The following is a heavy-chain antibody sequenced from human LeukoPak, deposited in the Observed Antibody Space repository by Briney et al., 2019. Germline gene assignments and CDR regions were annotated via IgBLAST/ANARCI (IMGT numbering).Heavy chain of an antibody. V-gene: IGHV3-74*01. Sequence: GGSLRLSCAASGFTFSSYWMHWVRQAPGKGLVWVSRISSDGSSTSYADSVKGRFTISRDNAKNTLYLQMNSLRAEDTAVYYCARVSGSYGIDYWGQGTLVTVSS. J-gene: IGHJ4*02. CDR2: ISSDGSST. CDR3: ARVSGSYGIDY. D-gene: IGHD1-26*01. CDR1: GFTFSSYW.